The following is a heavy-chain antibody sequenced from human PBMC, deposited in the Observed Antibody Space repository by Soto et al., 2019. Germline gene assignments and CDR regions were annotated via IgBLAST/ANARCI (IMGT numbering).Heavy chain of an antibody. CDR3: ARFARGAYYMDV. CDR2: INQDGSLK. J-gene: IGHJ6*03. D-gene: IGHD3-10*01. Sequence: GGSLRLSCAASGFSCSTYWLSWVRQAPGKGLQWLANINQDGSLKYYLDSVKGRFTISRDNAENSQHLQMNSLTTEDTAVYFCARFARGAYYMDVWGKGTTVTVSS. CDR1: GFSCSTYW. V-gene: IGHV3-7*01.